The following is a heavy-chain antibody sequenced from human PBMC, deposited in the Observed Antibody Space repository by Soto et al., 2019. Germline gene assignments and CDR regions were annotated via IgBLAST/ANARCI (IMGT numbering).Heavy chain of an antibody. Sequence: QVQLQESGPGLVKPSQTLSLTCSVSGESISSGGYYWSWIRHHPGKGLEWIGYIYDSESAYYNPSLKSRVAITMDXSKNHFAMRLSSVTAADTAVYYCARASSSSSAADYWGQGTLATVSS. CDR1: GESISSGGYY. CDR2: IYDSESA. J-gene: IGHJ4*02. CDR3: ARASSSSSAADY. D-gene: IGHD6-6*01. V-gene: IGHV4-31*03.